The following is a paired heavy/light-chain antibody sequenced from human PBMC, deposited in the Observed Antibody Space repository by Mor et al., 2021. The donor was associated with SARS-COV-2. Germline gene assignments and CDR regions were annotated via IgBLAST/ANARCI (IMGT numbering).Light chain of an antibody. CDR3: QQRSNWPRFSWT. V-gene: IGKV3-11*01. CDR1: QSVSSY. CDR2: DAS. J-gene: IGKJ1*01. Sequence: EIVLTQSPATLSLSPGERATLSCRASQSVSSYLAWYQQKPGQAPRLLIYDASNRATGIPARFSGSGSGTDFTLTISSLEPEDFAVYYCQQRSNWPRFSWTFGQGTKVEIK.
Heavy chain of an antibody. Sequence: EVQLVESGGGLVQPGGSLRLSCAASGFTFSSYSMNWVRQAPGKGLEWVSYISSSSSTIYYADSVKGRFTISRDNAKNSLYLQMNSLRAEDTAVYYCARDDFAGVLLWFGDVRRYYYYGMDVWGQGTTVTVSS. D-gene: IGHD3-10*01. V-gene: IGHV3-48*01. CDR3: ARDDFAGVLLWFGDVRRYYYYGMDV. CDR1: GFTFSSYS. J-gene: IGHJ6*02. CDR2: ISSSSSTI.